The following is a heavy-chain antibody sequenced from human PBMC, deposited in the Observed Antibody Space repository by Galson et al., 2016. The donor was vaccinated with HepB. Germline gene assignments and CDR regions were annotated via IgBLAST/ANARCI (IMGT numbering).Heavy chain of an antibody. Sequence: QSGAEVKKPGESLRISCKASGFSFTSYWIGWVRQKPGKGPEWMGIVYPRDSDTRYSPSFRGQVTISADKSTNTAYLQWNNLQASDTAMYFCAKTQGGRAILRVVSSPYFDLWGRGTLVTVSS. CDR2: VYPRDSDT. D-gene: IGHD2-2*02. V-gene: IGHV5-51*01. CDR1: GFSFTSYW. CDR3: AKTQGGRAILRVVSSPYFDL. J-gene: IGHJ2*01.